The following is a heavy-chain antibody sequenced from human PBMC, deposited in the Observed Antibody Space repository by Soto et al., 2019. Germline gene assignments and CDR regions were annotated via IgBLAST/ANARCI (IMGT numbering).Heavy chain of an antibody. CDR3: ARDVGATTSPWFDP. V-gene: IGHV1-18*01. CDR1: GYTFTSYG. CDR2: ISAYNGNT. Sequence: GASVKVSCKASGYTFTSYGISWVRQAPGQGLEWMGWISAYNGNTNYAQKLQGRVTMTTDTSTSTAYMEMRSLRSDDTAVYYCARDVGATTSPWFDPWGQGTLVTVSS. J-gene: IGHJ5*02. D-gene: IGHD1-26*01.